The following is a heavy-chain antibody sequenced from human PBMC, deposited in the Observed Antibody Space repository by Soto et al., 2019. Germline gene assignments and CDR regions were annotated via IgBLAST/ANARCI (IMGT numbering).Heavy chain of an antibody. V-gene: IGHV3-53*02. J-gene: IGHJ4*02. Sequence: EVQLVETGGGLIQPGGSLRLSCAVSGFSVSTDYMNWVRQAPGKGLEWVSVIYGGDNTYYADSVRGRFTNSRDKSKNTLYLQMNSLRAEDSAVYYCGRGGFDWGQGTLVTVSS. CDR3: GRGGFD. CDR2: IYGGDNT. CDR1: GFSVSTDY. D-gene: IGHD3-16*01.